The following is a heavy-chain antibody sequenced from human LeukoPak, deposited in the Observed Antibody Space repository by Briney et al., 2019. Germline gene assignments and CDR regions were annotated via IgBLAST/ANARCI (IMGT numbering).Heavy chain of an antibody. CDR3: ARDPNIAVADTLDY. J-gene: IGHJ4*02. D-gene: IGHD6-19*01. CDR1: GFTFSSYS. CDR2: ISSSSSYI. Sequence: GGSLRLSCAASGFTFSSYSMNWGRQAPGKGREWVSSISSSSSYIYYADSVKGRFTISRDNAKNSLYLQMNSLRAEDTAVYYCARDPNIAVADTLDYWGQGTLVTVSS. V-gene: IGHV3-21*01.